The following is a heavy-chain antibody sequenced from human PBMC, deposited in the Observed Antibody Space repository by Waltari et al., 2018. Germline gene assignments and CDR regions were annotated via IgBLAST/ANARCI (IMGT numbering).Heavy chain of an antibody. CDR3: ATTIFGVVIATGALLDY. CDR1: GYTFTDYY. D-gene: IGHD3-3*01. Sequence: EVQLVQSGAEVKKPGATVKISCKASGYTFTDYYMHWVQQAPGKGLEWMGRVDPEDGETIYAEKFQGRVTITADTSTDTAYMELSSLRSEDTAVYYCATTIFGVVIATGALLDYWGQGTLVTVSS. CDR2: VDPEDGET. V-gene: IGHV1-69-2*01. J-gene: IGHJ4*02.